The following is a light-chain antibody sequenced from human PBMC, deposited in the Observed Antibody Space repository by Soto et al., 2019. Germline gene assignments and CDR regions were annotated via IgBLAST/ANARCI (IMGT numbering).Light chain of an antibody. CDR3: QHFGSSLWT. J-gene: IGKJ1*01. CDR2: GAS. V-gene: IGKV3-20*01. CDR1: QSVSSTH. Sequence: EIVLTQSPGTLSLSPGERATLSCRASQSVSSTHLAWYQQKPGQAPRLLIFGASSRATGIPDRFSGSGSGTGFTLTISRLAPEDFAVYYCQHFGSSLWTFGQGTKVEIK.